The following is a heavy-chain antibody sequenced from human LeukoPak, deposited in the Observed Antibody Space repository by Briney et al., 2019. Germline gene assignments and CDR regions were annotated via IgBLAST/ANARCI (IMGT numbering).Heavy chain of an antibody. D-gene: IGHD5/OR15-5a*01. Sequence: PGGSLRLSCAASGFTFSSYDMTWVRQAPGKGLEWVSAISASGGSTYYADSVKGRFTISRDDSQNTLYVQMNSLRAEDTAVYYCAKGSTLDYWGQGTLVTVSS. CDR2: ISASGGST. CDR3: AKGSTLDY. J-gene: IGHJ4*02. V-gene: IGHV3-23*01. CDR1: GFTFSSYD.